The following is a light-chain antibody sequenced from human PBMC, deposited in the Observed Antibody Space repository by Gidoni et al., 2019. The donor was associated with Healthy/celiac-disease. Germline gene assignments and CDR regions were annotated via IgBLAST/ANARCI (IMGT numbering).Light chain of an antibody. CDR1: SSDVGGYNY. J-gene: IGLJ2*01. CDR3: SSYTSSSTLVV. CDR2: EVS. Sequence: QSALTQPASVSGSPGQSVTISCTGTSSDVGGYNYVSWYQQPPGKAPKLMIYEVSNRPSGVSNRFSGSKSGNTASLTISGLQAEDEADYSCSSYTSSSTLVVFGGGTKLTVL. V-gene: IGLV2-14*01.